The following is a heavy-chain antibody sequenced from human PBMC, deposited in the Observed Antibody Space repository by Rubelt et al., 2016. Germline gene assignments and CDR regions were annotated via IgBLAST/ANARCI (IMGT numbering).Heavy chain of an antibody. CDR1: GGSISSRSYY. J-gene: IGHJ4*02. CDR3: ARDGADYGDYDFAY. V-gene: IGHV4-39*07. D-gene: IGHD4-17*01. CDR2: ISHSGAT. Sequence: QPQLQESGPGLVKPSETLSLTCTVSGGSISSRSYYWGWIRQPPGQGLEWIGSISHSGATYYKPSHMSRVTMSIDTPKNQFSLKLSSGTAADTAVYYCARDGADYGDYDFAYWGQGTLVTVSS.